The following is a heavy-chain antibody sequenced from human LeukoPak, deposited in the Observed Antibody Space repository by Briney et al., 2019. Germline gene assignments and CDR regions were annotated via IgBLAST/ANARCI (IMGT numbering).Heavy chain of an antibody. CDR1: GGSISGYY. D-gene: IGHD1-26*01. V-gene: IGHV4-59*01. CDR3: ARDVSGRYFDY. CDR2: IYYSGST. J-gene: IGHJ4*02. Sequence: SETLSLTCTVSGGSISGYYWSWIRHPPGKGLEWIGYIYYSGSTNYNPSLKSRVTISVDTSKNQFSLKLNSVTAADTAVYFCARDVSGRYFDYWGQGTLVTVSS.